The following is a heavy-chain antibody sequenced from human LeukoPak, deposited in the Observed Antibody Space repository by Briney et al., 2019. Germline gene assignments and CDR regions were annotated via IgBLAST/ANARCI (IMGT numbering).Heavy chain of an antibody. V-gene: IGHV3-23*01. CDR1: GITFSSYG. D-gene: IGHD3-22*01. Sequence: GGTLRLSCAASGITFSSYGMSWVRQAPGKGLEWVSSISSTGGTTYYADSVKGRFTISRDNAKNSLYLQMNSLRAEDTALYYCASSTLGDSSGYLVYWGQGTLVTVSS. CDR3: ASSTLGDSSGYLVY. CDR2: ISSTGGTT. J-gene: IGHJ4*02.